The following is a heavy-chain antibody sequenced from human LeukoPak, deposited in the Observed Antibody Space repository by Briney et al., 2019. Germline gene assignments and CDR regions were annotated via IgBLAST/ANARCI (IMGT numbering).Heavy chain of an antibody. CDR1: GFTFDDYA. Sequence: GGSLRLSCAASGFTFDDYAMHWVRQAPGKGLEWVSSISSSSSYIYYADSVKGRFTISRDNAKNSLYLQMNSLRAEDTAVYYCASIVVVPAAMGWGQGTLVTVSS. D-gene: IGHD2-2*01. CDR2: ISSSSSYI. CDR3: ASIVVVPAAMG. J-gene: IGHJ4*02. V-gene: IGHV3-21*01.